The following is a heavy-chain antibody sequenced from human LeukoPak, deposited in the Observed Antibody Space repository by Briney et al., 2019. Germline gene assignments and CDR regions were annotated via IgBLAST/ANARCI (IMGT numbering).Heavy chain of an antibody. CDR1: GFTLNSYA. J-gene: IGHJ4*02. CDR2: ISGSGGGT. Sequence: GGSPRLSCAASGFTLNSYAMSWVRQAPEKGLEWVATISGSGGGTYYADSVKGRFTISRDDSKNTLYLQMNSLRAEDTAVYYCAKDLGRYRNNYFDYWGQGTLVTVSS. D-gene: IGHD1-26*01. CDR3: AKDLGRYRNNYFDY. V-gene: IGHV3-23*01.